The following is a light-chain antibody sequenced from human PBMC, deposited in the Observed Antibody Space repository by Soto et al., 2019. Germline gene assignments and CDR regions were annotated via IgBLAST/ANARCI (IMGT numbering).Light chain of an antibody. CDR1: QSVGGY. V-gene: IGKV3-11*01. CDR3: HQRSNWPPLT. Sequence: EIVLTQSPATLSLSPGERATLSCRASQSVGGYLDWYQQKPGHAPRLLIYDASNRASGIPARFSGSGSGTDVTLTISSLEPEDLAVYYCHQRSNWPPLTFGGGTKVEIK. CDR2: DAS. J-gene: IGKJ4*01.